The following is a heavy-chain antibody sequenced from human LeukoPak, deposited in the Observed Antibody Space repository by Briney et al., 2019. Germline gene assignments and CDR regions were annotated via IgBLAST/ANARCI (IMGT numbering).Heavy chain of an antibody. CDR1: GFTFSGYW. J-gene: IGHJ4*02. Sequence: GGSLRLSCAASGFTFSGYWTSWVRQAPGKGLEWVANINQDGSEKDYVDSVKGRFTISRDNAKNSLYLQVNSLRAEDTAVYYCARGPSSGDALNYWGQGTLVTVSS. D-gene: IGHD3-16*01. CDR2: INQDGSEK. CDR3: ARGPSSGDALNY. V-gene: IGHV3-7*04.